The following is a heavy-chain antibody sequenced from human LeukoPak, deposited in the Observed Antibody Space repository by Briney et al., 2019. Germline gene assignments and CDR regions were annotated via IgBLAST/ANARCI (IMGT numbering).Heavy chain of an antibody. D-gene: IGHD6-13*01. CDR2: IYSGGST. V-gene: IGHV3-53*01. Sequence: AGGSLRLSCAASGFTVSSNYMSWVRQAPGKGLEWVSVIYSGGSTYYADSVKGRFTISRDNSKNTLYLQMNSLRAEDTAVYYCARWGAGSRGYYYYGMDVWGQGTTVTVS. J-gene: IGHJ6*02. CDR1: GFTVSSNY. CDR3: ARWGAGSRGYYYYGMDV.